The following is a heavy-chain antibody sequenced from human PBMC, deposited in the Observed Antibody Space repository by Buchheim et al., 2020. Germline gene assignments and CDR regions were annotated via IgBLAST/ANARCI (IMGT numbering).Heavy chain of an antibody. J-gene: IGHJ6*02. V-gene: IGHV3-74*01. Sequence: EVQLVESGGGLVQPGGSLRLSCAASGFTFSSYWMHWVRQAPGKGLVWVSRINSDGSSPSYADSVKGRFTISRDNAKNTLYLQMNSLRAEDTAVYYCARDIVSCSGGSCYWNYYYGMDVWGQGTT. CDR1: GFTFSSYW. D-gene: IGHD2-15*01. CDR3: ARDIVSCSGGSCYWNYYYGMDV. CDR2: INSDGSSP.